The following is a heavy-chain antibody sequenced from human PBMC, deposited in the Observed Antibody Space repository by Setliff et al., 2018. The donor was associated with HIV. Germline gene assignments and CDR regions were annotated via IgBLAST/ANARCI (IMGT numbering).Heavy chain of an antibody. CDR2: ISFSSSVI. Sequence: PGESLKISCVASGFTFTNAWMSWVRQAPGKGLEWVSYISFSSSVIYYADSVKGRFTISRDNSKNTLYLQMNSLRAEDTAVYYCAKDIPVEGDSGYDPLFGYWGQGTLVTVSS. CDR3: AKDIPVEGDSGYDPLFGY. D-gene: IGHD5-12*01. CDR1: GFTFTNAW. J-gene: IGHJ4*02. V-gene: IGHV3-23*01.